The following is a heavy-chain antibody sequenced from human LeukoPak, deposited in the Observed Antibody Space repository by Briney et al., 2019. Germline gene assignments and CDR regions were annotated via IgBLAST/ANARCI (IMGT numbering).Heavy chain of an antibody. D-gene: IGHD3-10*01. J-gene: IGHJ4*02. CDR2: ISGGSRRK. V-gene: IGHV3-23*01. CDR1: GFTFSNYA. Sequence: GGSLRLSCAASGFTFSNYAMSWVRQAPGQELEWVSVISGGSRRKYYAYSVKGRFTISRANSKTTFYLQMDSLRVEYTGVYYCAKDPFYGSGTYADYWGLGTLVSVSS. CDR3: AKDPFYGSGTYADY.